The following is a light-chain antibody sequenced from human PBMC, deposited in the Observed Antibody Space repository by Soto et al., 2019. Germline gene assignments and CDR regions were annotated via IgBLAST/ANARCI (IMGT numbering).Light chain of an antibody. Sequence: QSALTQPASLSGSPGQSITISCTGTSSDIGAYDYVSWFQQHPDKAPKLMISEVNNRPSGVSNRFSGSKSGNTAYLTISGLQVGDEDEYFCFSFTTPRTQGFGTGSKVTVL. J-gene: IGLJ1*01. CDR3: FSFTTPRTQG. V-gene: IGLV2-14*01. CDR1: SSDIGAYDY. CDR2: EVN.